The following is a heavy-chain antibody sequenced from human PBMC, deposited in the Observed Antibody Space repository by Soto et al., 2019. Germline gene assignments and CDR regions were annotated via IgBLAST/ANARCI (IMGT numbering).Heavy chain of an antibody. D-gene: IGHD3-9*01. V-gene: IGHV3-23*01. CDR2: ISGSGGST. CDR1: GFTFSSYA. J-gene: IGHJ4*02. CDR3: AKVPQTDYDILTGYYSQGGSYYFYY. Sequence: EVQLLESGGGLVQPGGSLRLSCAASGFTFSSYAMSWVRQAPGKGLEWVSAISGSGGSTYYADSVKGRFTISRDNSKNTLYLQMNSLRAEDTAVYYCAKVPQTDYDILTGYYSQGGSYYFYYWGQGTLVTVSS.